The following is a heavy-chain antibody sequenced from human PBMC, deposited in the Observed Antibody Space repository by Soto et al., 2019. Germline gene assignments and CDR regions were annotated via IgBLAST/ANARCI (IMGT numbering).Heavy chain of an antibody. CDR1: GGTFSSYA. CDR2: TIPIFGTA. V-gene: IGHV1-69*13. Sequence: SVKVSCKASGGTFSSYAISWVRQAPGQGLEWMGGTIPIFGTANYAQKFQGRVTITADESTSTAHMELSSLRSEDTAVYYCARDPFMRAVGSSYYYYYYGMDVWGQGTTVTVSS. D-gene: IGHD1-26*01. J-gene: IGHJ6*02. CDR3: ARDPFMRAVGSSYYYYYYGMDV.